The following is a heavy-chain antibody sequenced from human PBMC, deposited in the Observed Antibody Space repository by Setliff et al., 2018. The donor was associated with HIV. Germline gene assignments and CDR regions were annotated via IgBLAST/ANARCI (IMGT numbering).Heavy chain of an antibody. J-gene: IGHJ6*02. D-gene: IGHD3-3*01. CDR1: GYIFIRYY. V-gene: IGHV1-2*02. CDR2: VNPHTGVT. CDR3: ARDLRDGFEEWFSTLDDGMDV. Sequence: ASVKVSCKTSGYIFIRYYIFWVRQAPGQGLEWMGNVNPHTGVTKYAEKFQGRVTMTRDTSINTIYMELSRLRSDDTAVYYCARDLRDGFEEWFSTLDDGMDVWGQGTTVTVSS.